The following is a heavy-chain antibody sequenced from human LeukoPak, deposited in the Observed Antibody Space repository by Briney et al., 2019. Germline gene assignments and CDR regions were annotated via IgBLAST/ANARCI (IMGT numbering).Heavy chain of an antibody. J-gene: IGHJ5*02. CDR1: GGSISSLY. D-gene: IGHD4-11*01. V-gene: IGHV4-59*01. Sequence: SETLSLTCSVSGGSISSLYWSWIRQPPGKGLEWIGYIYYSGSTKYNPSLKSRVTISVDTSKNQFSLKLSSVTAADTAVYYCARYRGKTTVSSLDWFDPWGQGTLVTVSS. CDR2: IYYSGST. CDR3: ARYRGKTTVSSLDWFDP.